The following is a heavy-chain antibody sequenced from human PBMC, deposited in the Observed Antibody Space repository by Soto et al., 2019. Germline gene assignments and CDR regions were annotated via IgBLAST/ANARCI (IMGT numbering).Heavy chain of an antibody. D-gene: IGHD5-12*01. CDR3: ARDRQYRVSLQYYYGMDV. Sequence: PGGSLRLSCAASGFTFSSYAMHWVRQAPGKGLEWVAVISYDGSNKYYADSVKGRFTISRDNSKNTLYLQMNSLRAEDTAVYYCARDRQYRVSLQYYYGMDVWGQGTTVTVSS. V-gene: IGHV3-30-3*01. J-gene: IGHJ6*02. CDR2: ISYDGSNK. CDR1: GFTFSSYA.